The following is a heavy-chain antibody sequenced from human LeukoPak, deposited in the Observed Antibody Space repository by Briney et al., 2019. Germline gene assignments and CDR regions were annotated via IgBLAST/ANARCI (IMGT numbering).Heavy chain of an antibody. Sequence: GESLKISRKGSGYSFTSYWIGWVRQMPGKGLEWMGIIYPGDSDTRYSPSFQGQVTISADKSISTAYLQWSSLKASDTAMYYCARQGSSGWYASAFGIWGQGTLVTVSP. CDR2: IYPGDSDT. V-gene: IGHV5-51*01. J-gene: IGHJ4*02. CDR3: ARQGSSGWYASAFGI. CDR1: GYSFTSYW. D-gene: IGHD6-19*01.